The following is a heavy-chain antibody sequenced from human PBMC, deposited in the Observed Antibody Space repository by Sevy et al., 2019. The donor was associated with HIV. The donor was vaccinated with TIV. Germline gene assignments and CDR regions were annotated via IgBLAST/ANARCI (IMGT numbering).Heavy chain of an antibody. CDR2: INQDGSAK. V-gene: IGHV3-7*01. CDR1: GFTFSSHW. J-gene: IGHJ6*02. D-gene: IGHD6-13*01. Sequence: GGSLRLSCAASGFTFSSHWMSWVRQAPGQGLEWVANINQDGSAKYYVDSVKGRFTISRDNAKNSLSLQMNSLRAEDTAVYYCARDTGGIGMDVWGRGTTVTVSS. CDR3: ARDTGGIGMDV.